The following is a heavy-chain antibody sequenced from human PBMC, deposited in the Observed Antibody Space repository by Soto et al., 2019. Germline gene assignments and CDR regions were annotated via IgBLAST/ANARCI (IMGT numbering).Heavy chain of an antibody. D-gene: IGHD6-19*01. CDR3: ARDPSYWVAVAGPLDY. CDR2: INAGNGNT. J-gene: IGHJ4*02. V-gene: IGHV1-3*01. CDR1: GYTFTSYA. Sequence: QVQLVQSGAEVKKPGASVKVSCKASGYTFTSYAMHWVRQAPGQRREWMVWINAGNGNTKYSQKFQGRVTITRDTSASTAYMELSSLRSEDTAVYYCARDPSYWVAVAGPLDYWGQGTLVTVSS.